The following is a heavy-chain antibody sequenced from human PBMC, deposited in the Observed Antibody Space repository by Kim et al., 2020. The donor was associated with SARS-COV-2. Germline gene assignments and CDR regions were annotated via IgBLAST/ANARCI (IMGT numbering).Heavy chain of an antibody. CDR3: ARTLPGDAYYYYGMDV. D-gene: IGHD7-27*01. CDR1: GITFSTYS. V-gene: IGHV3-21*01. J-gene: IGHJ6*02. Sequence: GGSLRLSCAASGITFSTYSMNWVRQAPGRGLEWVSSVSSSSSYIHYADSVKGRFTISRDNAKNSLFLQMNSLRAEDTAVYYCARTLPGDAYYYYGMDVWGQGTTVAVSS. CDR2: VSSSSSYI.